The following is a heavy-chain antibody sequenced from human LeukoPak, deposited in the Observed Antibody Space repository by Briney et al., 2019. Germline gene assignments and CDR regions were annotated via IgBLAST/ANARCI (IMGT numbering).Heavy chain of an antibody. CDR1: GYTFTSYY. Sequence: ASVKVSCKASGYTFTSYYMHWVRQAPGQGLEWMGIINPSGGSTSYAQKFQGRVTMTRDTSTSTVYMELSSLRSEDTAVYYCASSPMVVAATVAEYFQHWGQGTLVTVSS. J-gene: IGHJ1*01. V-gene: IGHV1-46*01. CDR3: ASSPMVVAATVAEYFQH. D-gene: IGHD2-15*01. CDR2: INPSGGST.